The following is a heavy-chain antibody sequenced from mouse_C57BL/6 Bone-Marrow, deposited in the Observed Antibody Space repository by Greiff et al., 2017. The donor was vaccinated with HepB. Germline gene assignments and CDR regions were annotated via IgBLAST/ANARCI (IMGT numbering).Heavy chain of an antibody. CDR2: ISSGGSYT. CDR3: ARHRPLITTFFDY. V-gene: IGHV5-6*01. Sequence: EVKLQESGGDLVKPGGSLKLSCAASGFTFSSYGMSWVRQTPDKRLEWVATISSGGSYTYYPDSVKGRFTISRDNAKNTLYLQMSSLKSEDTAMYYCARHRPLITTFFDYWGQGTTLTVSS. J-gene: IGHJ2*01. D-gene: IGHD1-1*01. CDR1: GFTFSSYG.